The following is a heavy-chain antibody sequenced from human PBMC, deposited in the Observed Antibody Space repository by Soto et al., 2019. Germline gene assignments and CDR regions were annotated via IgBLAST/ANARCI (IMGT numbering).Heavy chain of an antibody. V-gene: IGHV3-30*03. CDR2: ISRDGGTK. J-gene: IGHJ1*01. CDR3: ARDRVESGYPEYFQH. D-gene: IGHD3-22*01. CDR1: GFTVSTYG. Sequence: PGGSLRLSCAVSGFTVSTYGMHWVRQAPGKGLEWVAVISRDGGTKYYADSVKGRFTISRDNSKNTLYLQMNSLRAEDTAVYYCARDRVESGYPEYFQHWGQGTLVTVSS.